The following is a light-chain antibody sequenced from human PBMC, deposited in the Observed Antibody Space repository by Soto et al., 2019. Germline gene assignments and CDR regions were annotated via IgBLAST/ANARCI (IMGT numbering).Light chain of an antibody. CDR2: RDD. J-gene: IGLJ1*01. V-gene: IGLV1-47*01. CDR1: TSNIGTNY. Sequence: QSVLTQPPSASGTPGQRVTISCSGSTSNIGTNYVYWYQQLPGTAPNLLIYRDDQRPSGVPDRFSGSKSGTSASLAISGLRSEDEADYFCAAWDDSLSGFHVFGTGTKVTVL. CDR3: AAWDDSLSGFHV.